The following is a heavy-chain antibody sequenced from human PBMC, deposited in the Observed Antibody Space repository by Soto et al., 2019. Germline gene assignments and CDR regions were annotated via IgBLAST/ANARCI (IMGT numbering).Heavy chain of an antibody. Sequence: GESRKISCKGSGYSFTSYWIGWVRQMPGKGLEWMGIIYPGDSDTRYSPSFQGQVTISADKSISTAYLQWSSLKASDTAMYYCARRGYSYGYGGYYYYGMDVWGQGTTVTVSS. J-gene: IGHJ6*02. CDR1: GYSFTSYW. CDR3: ARRGYSYGYGGYYYYGMDV. V-gene: IGHV5-51*01. D-gene: IGHD5-18*01. CDR2: IYPGDSDT.